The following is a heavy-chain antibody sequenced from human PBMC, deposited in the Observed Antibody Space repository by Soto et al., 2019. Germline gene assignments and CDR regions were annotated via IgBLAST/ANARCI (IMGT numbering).Heavy chain of an antibody. V-gene: IGHV3-66*01. Sequence: GGSLRLSCAASGFTVSSNYMSWVRQAPGKGLEWVSVIYSGGSTYYADSVKGRFTISRDNSKNTLYLQMNSLRAEDTAVYYCARDLRYSSGYYYYGMDVWGQGTTVTVSS. CDR2: IYSGGST. J-gene: IGHJ6*02. CDR1: GFTVSSNY. D-gene: IGHD6-19*01. CDR3: ARDLRYSSGYYYYGMDV.